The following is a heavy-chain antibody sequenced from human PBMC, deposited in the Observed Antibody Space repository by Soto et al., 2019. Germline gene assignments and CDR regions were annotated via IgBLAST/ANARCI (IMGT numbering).Heavy chain of an antibody. V-gene: IGHV3-30-3*01. CDR3: ARVVAARPFYYYYYGMDV. CDR1: GFTFSSYA. J-gene: IGHJ6*02. Sequence: GGSLRLSCAASGFTFSSYAMHCVRQAPGKGLEWVAVISYDGSNKYYADSVKGRLTISRDNSKNTLYLQMNSLRAEDTAVYYCARVVAARPFYYYYYGMDVWGQGTTVTVSS. CDR2: ISYDGSNK. D-gene: IGHD6-6*01.